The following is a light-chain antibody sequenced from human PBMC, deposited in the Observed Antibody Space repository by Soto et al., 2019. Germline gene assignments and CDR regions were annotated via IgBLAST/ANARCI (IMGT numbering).Light chain of an antibody. V-gene: IGLV2-14*03. CDR3: NSYTTSSTLV. CDR1: SSDVGSYNY. Sequence: QSALNQPASVSGSSGQSITISCTGTSSDVGSYNYVSWYQQHPGKAPKLMIYDVSNRPSGVSNRFSGSKSGNTASLTISGLRAEDEADYYCNSYTTSSTLVFGTGTKVTVL. J-gene: IGLJ1*01. CDR2: DVS.